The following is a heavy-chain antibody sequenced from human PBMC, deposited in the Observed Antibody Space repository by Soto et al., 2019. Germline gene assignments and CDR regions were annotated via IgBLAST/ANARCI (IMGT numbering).Heavy chain of an antibody. J-gene: IGHJ4*02. V-gene: IGHV1-8*01. D-gene: IGHD4-17*01. CDR2: MNPNSGNT. Sequence: ASVKVSCKASGYTFTSYDINWVRQATGQGLEWMGWMNPNSGNTGYAQKFQGRVTMTRNTSISTAYMELSSLRSEDTAVYYCARGQSHYGDYVAGYWGQGTLVTVSS. CDR3: ARGQSHYGDYVAGY. CDR1: GYTFTSYD.